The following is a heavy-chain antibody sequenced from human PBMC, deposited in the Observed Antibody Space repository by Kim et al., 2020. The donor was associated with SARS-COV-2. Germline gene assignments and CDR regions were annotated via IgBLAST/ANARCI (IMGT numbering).Heavy chain of an antibody. D-gene: IGHD2-8*02. CDR1: GGSFSGYY. CDR2: INHSGST. CDR3: ARGGRTARGVPLDY. J-gene: IGHJ4*02. V-gene: IGHV4-34*01. Sequence: SETLSLTCAVYGGSFSGYYWSWIRQPPGKGLEWIGEINHSGSTNYNPSLKSRVTISVDTSKNQFSLKLSSVTAADTAVYYCARGGRTARGVPLDYWGQGTLVTVSS.